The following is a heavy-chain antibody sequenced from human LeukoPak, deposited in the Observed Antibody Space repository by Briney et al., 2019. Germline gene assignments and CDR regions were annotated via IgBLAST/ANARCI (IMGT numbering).Heavy chain of an antibody. J-gene: IGHJ5*02. D-gene: IGHD6-13*01. Sequence: ASAKVSCKVSGYTLTKLSIHWVRQAPGKGLEWMAGFDPEDGERVYAQKLQDRVTMTEDTSTDTAYMELSSLRSEDTAVYYCATGAIAADGRWDAWFDPWGQGTLVTVSS. V-gene: IGHV1-24*01. CDR3: ATGAIAADGRWDAWFDP. CDR2: FDPEDGER. CDR1: GYTLTKLS.